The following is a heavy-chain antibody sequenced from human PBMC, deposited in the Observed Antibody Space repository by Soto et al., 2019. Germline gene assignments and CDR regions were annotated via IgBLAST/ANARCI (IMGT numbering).Heavy chain of an antibody. J-gene: IGHJ6*03. CDR1: GGSFSGYY. D-gene: IGHD1-1*01. CDR2: INHSGST. Sequence: PSETLSLTCAVYGGSFSGYYWSWIRQPPGKGLEWIGEINHSGSTNYNPSLKSRVTISVDTSKNQFSLKLSSVTAADTAVYYCERILQHYYYMDVWGKGTTVTSP. V-gene: IGHV4-34*01. CDR3: ERILQHYYYMDV.